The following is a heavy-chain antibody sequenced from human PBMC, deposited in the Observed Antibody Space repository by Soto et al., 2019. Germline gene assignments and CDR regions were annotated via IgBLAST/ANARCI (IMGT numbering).Heavy chain of an antibody. D-gene: IGHD2-15*01. J-gene: IGHJ6*03. CDR3: ARALGRYCSGGSCPNYYYFYYMDV. CDR2: IYYTGRT. V-gene: IGHV4-59*01. CDR1: GGSIGAYY. Sequence: QVQLQESGPGLVKPSETLSLTCNVSGGSIGAYYWSWIRQPPGKGLEWMGYIYYTGRTIYNPSFKSRITISVDTSKNNFSLKLSSVTAADTAVYYCARALGRYCSGGSCPNYYYFYYMDVWGEGTTVTVSS.